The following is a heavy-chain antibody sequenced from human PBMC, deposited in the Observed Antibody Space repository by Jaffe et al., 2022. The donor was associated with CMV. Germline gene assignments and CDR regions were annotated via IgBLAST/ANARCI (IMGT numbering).Heavy chain of an antibody. Sequence: QVQLQESGPGLVKPSETLSLTCTVSGGSISSYYWSWIRQPPGKGLEWIGYIYYSGSTNYNPSLKSRVTISVDTSKNQFSLKLSSVTAADTAVYYCARALGGPRLDYWGQGTLVTVSS. J-gene: IGHJ4*02. CDR3: ARALGGPRLDY. CDR2: IYYSGST. V-gene: IGHV4-59*01. CDR1: GGSISSYY. D-gene: IGHD7-27*01.